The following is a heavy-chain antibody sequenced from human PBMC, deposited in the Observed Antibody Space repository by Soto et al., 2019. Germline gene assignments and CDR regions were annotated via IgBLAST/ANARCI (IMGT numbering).Heavy chain of an antibody. CDR2: ISSSSSTI. Sequence: PGGSLRLSCAASGFTFSSYSMNWVRQAPGKGLEWVSYISSSSSTIYYADSVKGRFTISRDNAKNSLYLQMNSLRDEDTAVYYCARDYXFWSGYDPDYYYYGMDVWGQGTTVTVSS. CDR1: GFTFSSYS. D-gene: IGHD3-3*01. J-gene: IGHJ6*02. V-gene: IGHV3-48*02. CDR3: ARDYXFWSGYDPDYYYYGMDV.